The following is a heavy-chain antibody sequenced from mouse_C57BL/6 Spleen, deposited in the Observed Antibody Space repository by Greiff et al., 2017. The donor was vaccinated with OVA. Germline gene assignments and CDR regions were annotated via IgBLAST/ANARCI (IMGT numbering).Heavy chain of an antibody. Sequence: EVMLVESGGGLVQPGGSMKLSCVASGFTFSNYWMNWVRQSPEKGLEWVAQIRLKSDNYATHYAESVKGRFTISRDDSKSSVYLQMNNLRAEDTGIYYCTGTQLSWFAYWGQGTLVTVSA. CDR2: IRLKSDNYAT. CDR1: GFTFSNYW. CDR3: TGTQLSWFAY. V-gene: IGHV6-3*01. D-gene: IGHD4-1*02. J-gene: IGHJ3*01.